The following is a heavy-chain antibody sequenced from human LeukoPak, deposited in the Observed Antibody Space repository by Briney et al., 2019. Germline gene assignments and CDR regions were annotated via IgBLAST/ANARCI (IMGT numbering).Heavy chain of an antibody. CDR3: ARGSYGYDY. CDR1: GFTFSSYW. Sequence: GGSLRLSCAVSGFTFSSYWMHWVRQGPGKGLVWVSRINSDGSSTTYADSVKGRFTISRDNAKKTLYLQMNSLRAEDTAVYYCARGSYGYDYWGQGTLVTVSS. CDR2: INSDGSST. J-gene: IGHJ4*02. D-gene: IGHD5-18*01. V-gene: IGHV3-74*01.